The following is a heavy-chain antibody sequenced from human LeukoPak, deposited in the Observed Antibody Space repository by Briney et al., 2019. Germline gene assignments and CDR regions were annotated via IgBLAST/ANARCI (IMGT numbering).Heavy chain of an antibody. CDR1: GGSISSYY. V-gene: IGHV4-4*07. CDR2: IYTSGST. J-gene: IGHJ5*02. CDR3: ARDRIQLWLHWFDP. D-gene: IGHD5-18*01. Sequence: SETLSLTCTVSGGSISSYYWSWMRQPAGKGLEWIGRIYTSGSTNYNPSLKSRVTMSVDTSKSQFSLKLSSVTAADTAVYYCARDRIQLWLHWFDPWGQGTLVTVSS.